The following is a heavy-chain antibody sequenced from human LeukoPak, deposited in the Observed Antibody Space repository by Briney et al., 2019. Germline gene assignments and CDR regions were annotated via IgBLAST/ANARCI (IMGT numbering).Heavy chain of an antibody. CDR1: GGSFSGYY. CDR3: AIYCSTSSCQGNWFDP. J-gene: IGHJ5*02. CDR2: INHSGST. Sequence: KPSETLSLTCAVYGGSFSGYYWSWSRQPPGKGLEWIGEINHSGSTNYNPSLKSRDAISVDTSENQFSLKVTSVTAADTAVYYCAIYCSTSSCQGNWFDPWGQGTLVTVSS. D-gene: IGHD2-2*01. V-gene: IGHV4-34*01.